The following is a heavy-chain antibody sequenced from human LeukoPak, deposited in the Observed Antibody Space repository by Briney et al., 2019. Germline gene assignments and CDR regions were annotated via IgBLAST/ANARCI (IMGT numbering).Heavy chain of an antibody. J-gene: IGHJ3*02. CDR2: IYYSGST. CDR3: ARDYEDMDAFDI. V-gene: IGHV4-61*01. CDR1: GGYISSSSYY. D-gene: IGHD2-15*01. Sequence: SETLSLTCTVSGGYISSSSYYWSWIRQPPGKGLEWIGYIYYSGSTNYNPSLKSRVTISVDTSKNQFSLKLSSVTAADTAVYYCARDYEDMDAFDIWGQGTMVTVSS.